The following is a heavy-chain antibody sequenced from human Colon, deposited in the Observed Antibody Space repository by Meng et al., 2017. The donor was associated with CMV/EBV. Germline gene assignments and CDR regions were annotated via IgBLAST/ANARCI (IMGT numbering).Heavy chain of an antibody. V-gene: IGHV3-74*01. CDR1: VFAFSGYW. CDR3: TSLNALRSSDY. CDR2: INSEGSST. D-gene: IGHD4-17*01. J-gene: IGHJ4*02. Sequence: SCAASVFAFSGYWMRWVRQAPGKGLRWVSRINSEGSSTSHADSVKGRFTISRDNAKNTLYMQMNSLRAEDTAVYYCTSLNALRSSDYWGQGTLVTVSS.